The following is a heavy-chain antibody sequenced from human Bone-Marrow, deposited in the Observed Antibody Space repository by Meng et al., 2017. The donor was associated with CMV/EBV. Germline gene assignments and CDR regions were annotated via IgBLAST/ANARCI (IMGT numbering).Heavy chain of an antibody. CDR2: MNPNSGNT. J-gene: IGHJ6*01. CDR3: ARAGPCSSTSCYPPRYYGMDV. CDR1: GGTFSSYA. V-gene: IGHV1-18*01. D-gene: IGHD2-2*01. Sequence: ASVKVSCKASGGTFSSYAISWVRQAPGQGLEWMGWMNPNSGNTGYAQKLQGRVTMTTDTSTSTAYMELRSLRSDDTAVYYCARAGPCSSTSCYPPRYYGMDVWGQGTTVTVSS.